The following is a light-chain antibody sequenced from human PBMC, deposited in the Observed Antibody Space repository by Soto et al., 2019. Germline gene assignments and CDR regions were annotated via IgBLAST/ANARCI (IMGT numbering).Light chain of an antibody. Sequence: EIVMTQSPVTLSVSPGERATLSCTASQSVGSNLAWYQQKPGQAPRLLIYDASNRATGIPARFSGSGSGTDFTLTISSLQPEDFATYYCQQLHGYPITFGQGTRLEIK. CDR2: DAS. V-gene: IGKV3D-15*01. CDR3: QQLHGYPIT. J-gene: IGKJ5*01. CDR1: QSVGSN.